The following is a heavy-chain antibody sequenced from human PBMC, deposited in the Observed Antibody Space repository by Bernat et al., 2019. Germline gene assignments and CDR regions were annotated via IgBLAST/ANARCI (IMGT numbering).Heavy chain of an antibody. Sequence: EVQLVESGGGLVKPGGSLRLSCAASGFPFSSHSMNWVRQAPGQGPEWVSYISGSSSYIYYADSVEGRFPISGANASNSLFLRVSSLRVEDTAVYYCAREGMAYCSSTSCPLDYWGQGTLVTVSS. CDR3: AREGMAYCSSTSCPLDY. V-gene: IGHV3-21*05. CDR1: GFPFSSHS. CDR2: ISGSSSYI. J-gene: IGHJ4*02. D-gene: IGHD2-2*01.